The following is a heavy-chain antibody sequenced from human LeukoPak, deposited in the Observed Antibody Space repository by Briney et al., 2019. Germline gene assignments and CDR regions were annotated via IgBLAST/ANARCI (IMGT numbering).Heavy chain of an antibody. CDR1: GYSFTSYW. J-gene: IGHJ5*02. CDR3: ARSDSDIVLMRT. Sequence: GESLKISCKGSGYSFTSYWIGWVRQVPGKGLEWMGIIYPRDSDTRYSPSFQGQVTISAAKSISTAYLQWSSLKASDTAMYYCARSDSDIVLMRTWGQGTLVTVSS. V-gene: IGHV5-51*01. D-gene: IGHD2-8*01. CDR2: IYPRDSDT.